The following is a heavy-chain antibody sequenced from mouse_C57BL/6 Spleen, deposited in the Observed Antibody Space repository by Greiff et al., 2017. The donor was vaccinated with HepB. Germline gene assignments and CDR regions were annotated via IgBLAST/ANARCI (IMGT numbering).Heavy chain of an antibody. Sequence: EVMLVESEGGLVQPGSSMKLSCTASGFTFSDYYMAWVRQVPEKGLEWVANINYDGSSTYYLDSLKSRFIISRDNAKNILYLQMSSLKSEDTATYYCARVGNYPYYFDYWGQGTTLTVSS. CDR3: ARVGNYPYYFDY. V-gene: IGHV5-16*01. CDR2: INYDGSST. J-gene: IGHJ2*01. D-gene: IGHD2-1*01. CDR1: GFTFSDYY.